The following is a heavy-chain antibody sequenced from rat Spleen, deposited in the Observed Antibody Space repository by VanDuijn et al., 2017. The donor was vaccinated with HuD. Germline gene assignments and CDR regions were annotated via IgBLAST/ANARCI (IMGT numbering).Heavy chain of an antibody. CDR2: ISYEGSAT. CDR1: GFTFSDCY. CDR3: TTEGAALDY. J-gene: IGHJ2*01. V-gene: IGHV5-20*01. D-gene: IGHD3-1*01. Sequence: EVQLVESDGGLVQPGRSLKLSCAASGFTFSDCYMAWVRQAPKKGLEWVASISYEGSATYYRDSVKGRFTISRDNAKSTLYLQMDSLRSEDTATYYCTTEGAALDYWGQGVMVTVSS.